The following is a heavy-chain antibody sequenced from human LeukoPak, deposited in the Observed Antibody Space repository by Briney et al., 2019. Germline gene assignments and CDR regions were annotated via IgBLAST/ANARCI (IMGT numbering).Heavy chain of an antibody. V-gene: IGHV3-30*03. D-gene: IGHD5-18*01. CDR1: GFTFSSYG. Sequence: GGSLRLSCAASGFTFSSYGMHWVRQAPGKGLEWVAVISYDGSNKYYADSVKGRFTISRDNSKNTLYLQMNSLRAEDTAVYYCARAYHSYGYSLFDYWGQGTLVTVSS. CDR3: ARAYHSYGYSLFDY. J-gene: IGHJ4*02. CDR2: ISYDGSNK.